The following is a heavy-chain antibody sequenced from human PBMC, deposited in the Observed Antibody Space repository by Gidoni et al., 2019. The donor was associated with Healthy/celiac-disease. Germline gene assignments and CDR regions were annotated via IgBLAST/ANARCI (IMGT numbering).Heavy chain of an antibody. CDR3: ARDASDGSGSYFFDY. V-gene: IGHV3-33*01. D-gene: IGHD3-10*01. CDR2: IWYDGSNK. Sequence: QVQLVESGGGVVQPGRSLRLSCAAAGFTFSSYGMHWVRQAPGKGLEWVAVIWYDGSNKYYADSVKGRFTISRDNSKNTLYLQMNSLRAEDTAVYYCARDASDGSGSYFFDYWGQGTLVTVSS. CDR1: GFTFSSYG. J-gene: IGHJ4*02.